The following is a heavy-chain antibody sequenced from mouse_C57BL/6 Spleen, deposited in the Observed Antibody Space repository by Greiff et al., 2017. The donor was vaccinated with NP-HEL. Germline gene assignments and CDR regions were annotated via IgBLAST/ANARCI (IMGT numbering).Heavy chain of an antibody. V-gene: IGHV1-59*01. CDR2: IDPSDSYT. J-gene: IGHJ3*01. CDR1: GYTFTSYW. CDR3: AREPPPFAY. Sequence: QVQLQQPGAELVRPGTSVKLSCKASGYTFTSYWMHWVKQRPGQGLEWIGVIDPSDSYTNYNQKFKGKATLTVDTSSSTAYMQLSSLTSEDSAVYYCAREPPPFAYWGQGTLVTVSA.